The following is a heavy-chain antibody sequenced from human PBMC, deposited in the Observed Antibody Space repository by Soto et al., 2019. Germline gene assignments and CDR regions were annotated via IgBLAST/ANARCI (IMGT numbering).Heavy chain of an antibody. Sequence: PGGSLRLSCAASGFIFSGHWMSWVRQAPGKGLEWVAKIKEDGTEKYYVDSVKGRFTISRDNAEKSLYLQMNNLRAVDTAVYYCANIRGDPQLHGLDYWGQGTLVTVSS. CDR2: IKEDGTEK. CDR3: ANIRGDPQLHGLDY. V-gene: IGHV3-7*03. J-gene: IGHJ4*02. CDR1: GFIFSGHW. D-gene: IGHD6-6*01.